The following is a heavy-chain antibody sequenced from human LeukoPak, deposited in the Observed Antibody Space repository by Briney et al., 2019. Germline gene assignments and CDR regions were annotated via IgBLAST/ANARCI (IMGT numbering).Heavy chain of an antibody. CDR2: IKQDGSEK. CDR1: GFTSSSYW. V-gene: IGHV3-7*03. Sequence: GGSLRLSCAVSGFTSSSYWMSWVRQAPGKGLEWVANIKQDGSEKYYVDSVKGRFTISRDNAKNSLYLQMNSLRAEDTAVYFCARAPYCIGGSCRFDYWGQGTLVTVSS. D-gene: IGHD2-15*01. J-gene: IGHJ4*02. CDR3: ARAPYCIGGSCRFDY.